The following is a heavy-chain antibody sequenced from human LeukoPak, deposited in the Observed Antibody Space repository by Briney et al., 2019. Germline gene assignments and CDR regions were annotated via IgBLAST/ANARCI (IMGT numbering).Heavy chain of an antibody. CDR1: GFTFSDYA. CDR2: IDGGGGDP. J-gene: IGHJ4*02. CDR3: AARRPHYGDYVY. Sequence: GGSLRLSCEASGFTFSDYAMSWVRQAPGKGLEWVSNIDGGGGDPWYANSAKGRFTVSRDNSGNTLYLQMTALRAEDTAVYYCAARRPHYGDYVYWGLGTLVTVSS. V-gene: IGHV3-23*01. D-gene: IGHD4-17*01.